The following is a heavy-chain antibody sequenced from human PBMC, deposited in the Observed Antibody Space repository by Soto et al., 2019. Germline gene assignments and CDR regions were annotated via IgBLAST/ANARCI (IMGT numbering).Heavy chain of an antibody. Sequence: SETLSLTCTVSGGSVSSYYWSWIRQSPGKGLEWIGFIYYSGSTKYKPSLKSRVSISVDTSKNQFSLKVSSATAADTAVYYCARQRPSTVLMVYAIYFDYWGQGTLVTVSS. D-gene: IGHD2-8*01. CDR2: IYYSGST. J-gene: IGHJ4*02. CDR3: ARQRPSTVLMVYAIYFDY. V-gene: IGHV4-59*08. CDR1: GGSVSSYY.